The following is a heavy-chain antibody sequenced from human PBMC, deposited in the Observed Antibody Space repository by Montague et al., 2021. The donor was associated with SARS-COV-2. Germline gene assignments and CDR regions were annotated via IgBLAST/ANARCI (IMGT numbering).Heavy chain of an antibody. Sequence: SETLSLTCGVSGGSISSRNWWCWVRQPPGKGLEWIGEISHGGSTKYSPSLKSRATISVDKSKNQSSLKLTSVTAADTAIYYCARALSSSGWYGGYFDYWGQGSLVTVSS. D-gene: IGHD6-19*01. CDR1: GGSISSRNW. V-gene: IGHV4-4*02. J-gene: IGHJ4*02. CDR2: ISHGGST. CDR3: ARALSSSGWYGGYFDY.